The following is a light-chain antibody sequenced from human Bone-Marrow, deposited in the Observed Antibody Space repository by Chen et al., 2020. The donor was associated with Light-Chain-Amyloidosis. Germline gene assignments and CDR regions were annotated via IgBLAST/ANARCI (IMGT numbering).Light chain of an antibody. CDR1: DLPTTY. V-gene: IGLV3-25*03. CDR2: RDT. Sequence: SYELTQPPSVSGSPGQTARITCPGDDLPTTYVYWYPQKPVQAPVLVIHRDTERPSGISERFSGSSSGTTATLTISGVQAEDEADYHCQSADSSGTYEVIFGGGTKLTVL. J-gene: IGLJ2*01. CDR3: QSADSSGTYEVI.